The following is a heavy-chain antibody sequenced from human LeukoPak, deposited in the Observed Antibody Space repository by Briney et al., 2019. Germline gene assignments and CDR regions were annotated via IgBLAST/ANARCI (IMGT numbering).Heavy chain of an antibody. Sequence: SETLSLTCTVSGGSISSYYWSWIRQPPGKGLEWIGYIYYSGSTNYNPSLKSRVTISVDTSKNQFSLKLSSVTAADTAVYYCARHRSSSWFDFDYWGQGNLVTVSS. CDR1: GGSISSYY. D-gene: IGHD6-13*01. CDR3: ARHRSSSWFDFDY. J-gene: IGHJ4*02. V-gene: IGHV4-59*08. CDR2: IYYSGST.